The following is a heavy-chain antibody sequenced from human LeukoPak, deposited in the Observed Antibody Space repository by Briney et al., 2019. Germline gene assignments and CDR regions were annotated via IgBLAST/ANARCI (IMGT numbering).Heavy chain of an antibody. D-gene: IGHD6-13*01. Sequence: ASVKVSCKASGYSFTGYYMHWGRQAPGQGLEWMGWISPNSGDTNYAQKFQGRVTMTRDTSISTAYMELSRLRSDDTAVYYCAREDSIAAFDPWGQGTLVTVSS. CDR3: AREDSIAAFDP. CDR2: ISPNSGDT. V-gene: IGHV1-2*02. CDR1: GYSFTGYY. J-gene: IGHJ5*02.